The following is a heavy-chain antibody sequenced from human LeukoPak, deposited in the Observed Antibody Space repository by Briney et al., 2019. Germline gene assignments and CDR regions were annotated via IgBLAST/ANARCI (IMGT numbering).Heavy chain of an antibody. CDR3: ARVDTAMVIDY. CDR2: IYHSGRT. J-gene: IGHJ4*02. V-gene: IGHV4-38-2*01. CDR1: GYSISSGYY. Sequence: SETLSLTCAVSGYSISSGYYWGWIRQPPGKGLEGIGSIYHSGRTYYNPSLKSRVTISVNTSKNQFSLKLSSVTAADTAVYYCARVDTAMVIDYWGQGTLVTVSS. D-gene: IGHD5-18*01.